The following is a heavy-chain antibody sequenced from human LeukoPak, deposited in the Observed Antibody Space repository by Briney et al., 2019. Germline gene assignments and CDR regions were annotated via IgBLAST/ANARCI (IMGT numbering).Heavy chain of an antibody. Sequence: SEPLSLTCSVSGGSITKNGYYWGWIRQSPETGLEWIGSMHYSGSTYYNPSLNSRVTISVDTSKNQFSLKLTSVTAADTAVHYCCGSGWFAGPFGYWGQGALVTVSS. J-gene: IGHJ4*02. CDR1: GGSITKNGYY. D-gene: IGHD6-19*01. V-gene: IGHV4-39*07. CDR3: CGSGWFAGPFGY. CDR2: MHYSGST.